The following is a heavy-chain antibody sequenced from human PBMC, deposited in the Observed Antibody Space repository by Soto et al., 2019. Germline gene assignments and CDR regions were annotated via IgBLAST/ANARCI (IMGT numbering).Heavy chain of an antibody. Sequence: ASVKVSCKASGYTFTSYAMHWVRQAPGQRLGWMGWINAGNGNTKYSQKFQGRVTITRDTSASTAYMELSSLRSEDTAVYYCARGYCSGGSCYSTTPFDYWGQGTLVTVSS. CDR2: INAGNGNT. J-gene: IGHJ4*02. D-gene: IGHD2-15*01. CDR1: GYTFTSYA. V-gene: IGHV1-3*01. CDR3: ARGYCSGGSCYSTTPFDY.